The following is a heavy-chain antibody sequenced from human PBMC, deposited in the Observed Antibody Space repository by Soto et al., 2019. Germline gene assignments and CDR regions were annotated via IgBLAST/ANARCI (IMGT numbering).Heavy chain of an antibody. V-gene: IGHV3-9*01. CDR1: GFTFENYA. Sequence: EAQLVESGGGLVQPDRSLRLYCAASGFTFENYAMHWVRQGPGKGLEWVSGINWNSVTFDYADSVKGRFTISRDNAKNSLYLQMDSLRPEDTAFYYCARDHDEDFGYDLDYFDFWGRGTLVTVSS. J-gene: IGHJ4*02. CDR3: ARDHDEDFGYDLDYFDF. CDR2: INWNSVTF. D-gene: IGHD5-12*01.